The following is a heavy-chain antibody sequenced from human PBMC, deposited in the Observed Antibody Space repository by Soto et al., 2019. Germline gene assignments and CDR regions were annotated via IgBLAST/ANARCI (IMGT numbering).Heavy chain of an antibody. D-gene: IGHD5-18*01. V-gene: IGHV4-39*01. CDR2: IYYSGST. J-gene: IGHJ4*02. Sequence: PSETLSLTCTVSGGFISSSSYYWGWIRQPPGKGLEWIGSIYYSGSTYYNPSLKSRVTISVDTSKNQFSLKLSSVTAADTAVYYCATHLGYGGLFDYWGQGTLVTVSS. CDR3: ATHLGYGGLFDY. CDR1: GGFISSSSYY.